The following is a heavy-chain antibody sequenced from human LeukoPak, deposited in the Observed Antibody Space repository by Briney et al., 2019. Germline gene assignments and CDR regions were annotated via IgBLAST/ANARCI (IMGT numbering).Heavy chain of an antibody. J-gene: IGHJ4*02. CDR3: AKDFQAGYSSSSRRIY. Sequence: GRSLRLSCSASGFTFSSYGIHWVRQAPGKGLEWVAVIWYDGNNKYYADSVKGRFTTSRDNSKNTLYLQMNSLRAEDTAVYYCAKDFQAGYSSSSRRIYWGQGTLVTVSS. CDR2: IWYDGNNK. V-gene: IGHV3-33*06. CDR1: GFTFSSYG. D-gene: IGHD6-13*01.